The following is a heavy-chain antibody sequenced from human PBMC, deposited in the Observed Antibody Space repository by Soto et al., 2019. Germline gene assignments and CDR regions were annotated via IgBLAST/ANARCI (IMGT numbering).Heavy chain of an antibody. J-gene: IGHJ4*02. V-gene: IGHV3-21*04. Sequence: PWGSLRLACAASGFTFSSPSMNLVRHSPCKGLEWVSSITTSSDSIYYTDSVKGRFTLSRDNAKNSLFLQMNSLRPEDTAVYYCAKARYCSRTICYLFDHWGQGTVVTVSS. D-gene: IGHD2-2*01. CDR2: ITTSSDSI. CDR1: GFTFSSPS. CDR3: AKARYCSRTICYLFDH.